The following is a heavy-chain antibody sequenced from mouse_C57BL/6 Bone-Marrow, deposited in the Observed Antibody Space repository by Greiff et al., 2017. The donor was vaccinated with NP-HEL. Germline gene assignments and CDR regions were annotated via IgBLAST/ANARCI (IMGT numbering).Heavy chain of an antibody. Sequence: QVHVKQPGAELVKPGASVKMSCKASGYTFTSYWITWVKQRPGQGLEWIGDIYPGSGSTNYNEKFKSKATLTVDTSSSTAYMQLSSLTSEDSAVYYCAREGYGSSLAWFAYWGQGTLVTVSA. CDR1: GYTFTSYW. V-gene: IGHV1-55*01. D-gene: IGHD1-1*01. CDR3: AREGYGSSLAWFAY. CDR2: IYPGSGST. J-gene: IGHJ3*01.